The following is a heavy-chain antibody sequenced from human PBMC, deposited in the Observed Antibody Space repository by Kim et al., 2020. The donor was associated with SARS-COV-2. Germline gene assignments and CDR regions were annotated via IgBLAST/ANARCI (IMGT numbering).Heavy chain of an antibody. CDR3: ARSEGRASWHQFDY. V-gene: IGHV4-59*01. Sequence: SETLSLTCTVSSDSFSAYYWSWIRQIPGKGLEWIGYIFYSVSTNYNPSLKSRATISWDTSRNQFSLDLTSVTQAATAVYYCARSEGRASWHQFDYWGQG. CDR2: IFYSVST. CDR1: SDSFSAYY. J-gene: IGHJ4*02.